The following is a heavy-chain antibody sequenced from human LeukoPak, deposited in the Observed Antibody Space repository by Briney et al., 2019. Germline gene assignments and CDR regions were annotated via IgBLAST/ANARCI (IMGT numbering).Heavy chain of an antibody. V-gene: IGHV3-48*02. CDR3: ARYRDYAFDY. D-gene: IGHD4-17*01. CDR2: ISTTSVM. Sequence: GGSLRLSCAASGFTFSSYSMNWVRQAPGKGLEWISYISTTSVMYYSDSVKGRFTISRDNAKNSLYLQMNSLRDEDTAVYYCARYRDYAFDYWGQGTLVTVSS. CDR1: GFTFSSYS. J-gene: IGHJ4*02.